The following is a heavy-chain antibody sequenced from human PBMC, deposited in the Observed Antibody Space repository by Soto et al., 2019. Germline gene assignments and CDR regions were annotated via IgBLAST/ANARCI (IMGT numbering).Heavy chain of an antibody. CDR3: VSLYDDSSGHFDS. CDR1: GDTFSKST. V-gene: IGHV1-69*08. D-gene: IGHD3-22*01. CDR2: FIPMLGTS. J-gene: IGHJ4*02. Sequence: QVQLVQSGAEVNRPGSSVKVSCKASGDTFSKSTFRWVRHVPGQGLEWMGRFIPMLGTSNYAQKFQGRVTITTDKSTSTAYIALTRLTPEDTAVFYCVSLYDDSSGHFDSWGQGTLVTVSS.